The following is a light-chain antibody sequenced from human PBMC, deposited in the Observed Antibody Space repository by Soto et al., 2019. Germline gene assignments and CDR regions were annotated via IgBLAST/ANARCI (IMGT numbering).Light chain of an antibody. CDR1: QSISSSY. CDR2: VAS. Sequence: EIVLTQYPGTLSLSPGERATLSCRASQSISSSYLAWYQQKSGQAPSPRIYVASSRATGIPDRFSGSGSGTDFTLTISRLEPEDFAVYYCQSYGTSYTCGQGTKLEIK. CDR3: QSYGTSYT. J-gene: IGKJ2*01. V-gene: IGKV3-20*01.